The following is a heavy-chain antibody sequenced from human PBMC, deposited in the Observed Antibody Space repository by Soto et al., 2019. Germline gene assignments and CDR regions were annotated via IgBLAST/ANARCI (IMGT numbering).Heavy chain of an antibody. CDR1: GGSVSGYY. CDR2: INHSGST. V-gene: IGHV4-34*01. CDR3: ARGRWYPRRGWFDP. J-gene: IGHJ5*02. D-gene: IGHD2-15*01. Sequence: QVQLQQWGAGLLKPSETLSLTCAVYGGSVSGYYWSWIRQPPGKGLEWIGEINHSGSTNYNPSLKRRVTISVETYKNQFSLKLSSVTAADTAVYYCARGRWYPRRGWFDPWGQGNLVTVSS.